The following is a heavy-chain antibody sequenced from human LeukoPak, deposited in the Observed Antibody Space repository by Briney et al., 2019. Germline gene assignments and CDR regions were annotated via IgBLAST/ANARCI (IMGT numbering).Heavy chain of an antibody. CDR3: AKESAGPFDY. CDR1: GFTFDDYA. CDR2: ISWNSGSI. Sequence: GGSLRLSCAASGFTFDDYAMHWVRQAPGKGLEWVSGISWNSGSIGYADSVKGRFTISRDNAKNSLYLQMNSLRAEDMALYYCAKESAGPFDYWGQGTLVTVSS. J-gene: IGHJ4*02. V-gene: IGHV3-9*03.